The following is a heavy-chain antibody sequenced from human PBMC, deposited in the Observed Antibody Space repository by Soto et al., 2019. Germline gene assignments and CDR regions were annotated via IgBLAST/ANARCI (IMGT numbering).Heavy chain of an antibody. V-gene: IGHV1-18*01. J-gene: IGHJ4*02. D-gene: IGHD4-17*01. CDR2: ISAYNGNT. Sequence: QVQLVQSGAEVKKPGASVKVSCKASGYTFTSYGISWVRQAPGQGLEWMGWISAYNGNTNYAQKLQGRVTMTTDTPTSTAYMERRTLNAEDPAVYDCASHPGGKVNHGDYVYYFDYWGQGTLVTVSS. CDR3: ASHPGGKVNHGDYVYYFDY. CDR1: GYTFTSYG.